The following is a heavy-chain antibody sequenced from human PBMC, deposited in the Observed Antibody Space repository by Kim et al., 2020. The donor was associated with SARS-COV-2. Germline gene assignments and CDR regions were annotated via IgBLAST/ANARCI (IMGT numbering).Heavy chain of an antibody. J-gene: IGHJ4*02. D-gene: IGHD3-10*01. CDR1: GFTFSSYS. CDR2: ISSSSSTI. CDR3: AALWFGEFSNFDY. V-gene: IGHV3-48*02. Sequence: GGSLRLSCAASGFTFSSYSMNWVRQAPGKGLEWVSYISSSSSTIYYADSVKGRFTISRDNAKNSLYLQMNSLRDEDTAVYYCAALWFGEFSNFDYWGQGTLVTVSS.